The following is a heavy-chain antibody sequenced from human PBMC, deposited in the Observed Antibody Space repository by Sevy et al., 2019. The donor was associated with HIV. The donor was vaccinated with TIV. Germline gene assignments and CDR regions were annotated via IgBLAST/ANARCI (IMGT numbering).Heavy chain of an antibody. V-gene: IGHV4-34*01. J-gene: IGHJ6*02. Sequence: SETLSLTCAVYGGSFSGYYWSWIRQPPGKGLEWIGEINHSGSTNYNPSLKSRVTISVDTSKNQLSLKLSSVTAADTAVYYCAGPFHDILTGYHYYGMDVWGQGTTVTVSS. D-gene: IGHD3-9*01. CDR3: AGPFHDILTGYHYYGMDV. CDR1: GGSFSGYY. CDR2: INHSGST.